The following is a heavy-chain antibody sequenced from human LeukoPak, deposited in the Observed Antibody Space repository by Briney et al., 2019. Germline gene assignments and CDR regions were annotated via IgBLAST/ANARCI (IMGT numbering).Heavy chain of an antibody. D-gene: IGHD3-10*01. CDR3: ARFSITMVRGVQGAFDI. CDR2: ICPGDSDT. Sequence: GESLKISCKGSGYSFTSYWIGWVRQMPGKGLEWMGIICPGDSDTRYSPSFQGQVTISADKSISTAYLQWSSLKASDTAMYNCARFSITMVRGVQGAFDIWGQGTMVTVSS. J-gene: IGHJ3*02. CDR1: GYSFTSYW. V-gene: IGHV5-51*01.